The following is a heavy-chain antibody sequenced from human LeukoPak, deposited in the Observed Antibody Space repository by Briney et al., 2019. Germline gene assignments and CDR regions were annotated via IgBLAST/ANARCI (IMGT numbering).Heavy chain of an antibody. Sequence: PSQTLSLTCTVSVGSISGFYWSWIRQPPGKILEWIGYIHYSGSTTCTPSFKSRVTISVDTSKNQFSLRLSSVTAADAALYCCARGYAYGDTGSFDYWGQGALVTVSS. CDR2: IHYSGST. CDR1: VGSISGFY. V-gene: IGHV4-59*01. CDR3: ARGYAYGDTGSFDY. J-gene: IGHJ4*02. D-gene: IGHD4-17*01.